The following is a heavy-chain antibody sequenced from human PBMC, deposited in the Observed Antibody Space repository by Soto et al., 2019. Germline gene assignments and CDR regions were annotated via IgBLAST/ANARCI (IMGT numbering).Heavy chain of an antibody. CDR1: GFTFSCYW. CDR3: ARFYYDSSGYLPSPYYYYYGMDV. V-gene: IGHV3-7*04. Sequence: GGSLRLSCAASGFTFSCYWMSWVRQAPGKGLEWVANIKQDGSEKYYVDSVKGRFTISRDNGKNSLYLQMNSLRAEDTAAYYCARFYYDSSGYLPSPYYYYYGMDVWGQGTTVTVSS. J-gene: IGHJ6*02. D-gene: IGHD3-22*01. CDR2: IKQDGSEK.